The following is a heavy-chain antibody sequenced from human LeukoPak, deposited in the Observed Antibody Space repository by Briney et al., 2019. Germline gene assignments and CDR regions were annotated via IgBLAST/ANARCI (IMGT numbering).Heavy chain of an antibody. Sequence: TGGSLRLSCAASGFTFSSYWMHWVRQAPGKGLVWVSRINSDGSSTSYADSVKGRFTISRDNAKNTLYLQMNSLRAEDTAVYYCARLNTEPSGSHDSYYYYYMDVWGKGTTVTISS. V-gene: IGHV3-74*01. J-gene: IGHJ6*03. D-gene: IGHD1-26*01. CDR1: GFTFSSYW. CDR3: ARLNTEPSGSHDSYYYYYMDV. CDR2: INSDGSST.